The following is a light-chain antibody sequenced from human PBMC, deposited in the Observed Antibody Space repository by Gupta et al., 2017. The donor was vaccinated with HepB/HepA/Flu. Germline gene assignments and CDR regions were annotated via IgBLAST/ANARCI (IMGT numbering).Light chain of an antibody. V-gene: IGLV1-51*02. CDR3: GTWDSSLSAGEGV. J-gene: IGLJ2*01. CDR2: ENN. CDR1: SSNIGNNY. Sequence: QSVLTQPPSVSAAPGQKVTISCSGSSSNIGNNYVSWYQQLPGTAPKLLIYENNKRPSGIPDRFSGSKTGTSATLGITGLQTGDEADYYCGTWDSSLSAGEGVFGGGTKLTV.